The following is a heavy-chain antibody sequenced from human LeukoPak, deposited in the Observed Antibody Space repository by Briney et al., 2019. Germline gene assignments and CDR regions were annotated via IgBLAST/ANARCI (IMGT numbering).Heavy chain of an antibody. CDR2: IYPSGST. D-gene: IGHD2-15*01. CDR3: SRDRIDDAFDI. Sequence: SETLSLTCTVSGGSISSYYWSWIRQPAGKGLEWIGRIYPSGSTYYSPSLKSRVTMSVDTSKNQFSLKLSSVTAADTAVYYCSRDRIDDAFDIWGQGTTVTVSS. V-gene: IGHV4-4*07. J-gene: IGHJ3*02. CDR1: GGSISSYY.